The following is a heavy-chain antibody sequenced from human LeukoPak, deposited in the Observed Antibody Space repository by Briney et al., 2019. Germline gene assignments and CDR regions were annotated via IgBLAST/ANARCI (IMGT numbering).Heavy chain of an antibody. CDR3: ARAMVWDHGDY. CDR2: IKQDGTEK. D-gene: IGHD1-14*01. Sequence: GGSLRLSCAASGFTFDTYWMSWVRQAPGKGLEWVANIKQDGTEKYYVDSVKGRFTISRDNAKNSLFLQMNSLRAEDTAVYYCARAMVWDHGDYWGQGTLVTVSS. J-gene: IGHJ4*02. CDR1: GFTFDTYW. V-gene: IGHV3-7*01.